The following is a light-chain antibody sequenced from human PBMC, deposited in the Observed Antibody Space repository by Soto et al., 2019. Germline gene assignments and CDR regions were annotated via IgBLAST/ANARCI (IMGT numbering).Light chain of an antibody. V-gene: IGKV3-20*01. CDR1: QSVSSSY. J-gene: IGKJ2*02. CDR2: AAS. Sequence: EIVLTQSPGTLSLSPGERATLSCRASQSVSSSYFAWYQQKPDQPPRLLIYAASNRDTGLPYRFSGSGSGTDFTLTISRLEPEDFAFYFCQQCGSSSCTFGQGTKLEIK. CDR3: QQCGSSSCT.